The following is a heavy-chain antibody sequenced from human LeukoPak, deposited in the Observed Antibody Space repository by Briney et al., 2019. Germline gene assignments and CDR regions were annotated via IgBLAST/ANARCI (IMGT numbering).Heavy chain of an antibody. CDR3: AKDILPLTDGYSYGPYYYYYGMDV. J-gene: IGHJ6*02. CDR1: GFTFSSYA. D-gene: IGHD5-18*01. CDR2: IGGSGGST. Sequence: GGSLRLSCAASGFTFSSYAMSWVRQAPGKGLEWVSAIGGSGGSTYYADSVKGRFTISRDNSKNTLYLQMNSLRAEDTAVYYCAKDILPLTDGYSYGPYYYYYGMDVWGQGTTVTVSS. V-gene: IGHV3-23*01.